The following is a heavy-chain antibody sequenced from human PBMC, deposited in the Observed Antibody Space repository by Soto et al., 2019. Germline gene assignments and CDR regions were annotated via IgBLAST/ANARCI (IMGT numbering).Heavy chain of an antibody. Sequence: EVQLVESGGGLVQPGRSLRLSCAASGFRFEDYAMHWVRQAPGKGLEWVSGIAWNSDIIGYADSVKGRFTISRDNGKNSLYLQMSSLRPEDTVLYYCAKDHYGSAIYGMDVWGQGTTVTVSS. J-gene: IGHJ6*02. V-gene: IGHV3-9*01. CDR3: AKDHYGSAIYGMDV. CDR1: GFRFEDYA. D-gene: IGHD3-10*01. CDR2: IAWNSDII.